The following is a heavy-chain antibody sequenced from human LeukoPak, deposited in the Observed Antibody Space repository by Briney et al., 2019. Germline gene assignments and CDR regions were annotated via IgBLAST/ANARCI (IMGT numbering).Heavy chain of an antibody. CDR2: IKQDGSEK. CDR1: GFTFSSYW. CDR3: GRGFPDILTGLDFDY. Sequence: PGGSLRLSCAASGFTFSSYWMSWVRQAPGKGLEWVANIKQDGSEKYYVDSVKGRFTISRDNAKNSLYLQMNSLRAEDTAVYYWGRGFPDILTGLDFDYWGQGTLVTVSS. D-gene: IGHD3-9*01. J-gene: IGHJ4*02. V-gene: IGHV3-7*01.